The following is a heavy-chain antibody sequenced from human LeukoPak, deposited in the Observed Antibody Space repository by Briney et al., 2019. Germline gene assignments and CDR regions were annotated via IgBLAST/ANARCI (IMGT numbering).Heavy chain of an antibody. J-gene: IGHJ4*02. CDR2: IRYDGSNK. CDR1: GFTFSSYG. D-gene: IGHD4/OR15-4a*01. Sequence: GGSLRLSCAASGFTFSSYGMHWVRQAPGKGLEWVAFIRYDGSNKYYADSLKGRFTISRDNAKNTLYLQMNSLRAADTAVYYCARDKLHYANSRPPDYWGQGTLVTVSS. CDR3: ARDKLHYANSRPPDY. V-gene: IGHV3-30*02.